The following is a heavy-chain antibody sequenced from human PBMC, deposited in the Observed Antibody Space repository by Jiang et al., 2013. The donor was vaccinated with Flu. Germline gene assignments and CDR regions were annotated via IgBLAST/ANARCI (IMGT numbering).Heavy chain of an antibody. CDR2: IYPGDSDT. CDR1: GYSFTSQW. V-gene: IGHV5-51*03. D-gene: IGHD2-15*01. J-gene: IGHJ4*02. Sequence: GAEVKKPGESLKISCEASGYSFTSQWIGWVRQMPGKGLEWMGIIYPGDSDTRYRPSFQGQVTISADKSISTAYLQWSSLKASDTAMYYCARPSCSGGSCYLDYWGQGTLVTVSS. CDR3: ARPSCSGGSCYLDY.